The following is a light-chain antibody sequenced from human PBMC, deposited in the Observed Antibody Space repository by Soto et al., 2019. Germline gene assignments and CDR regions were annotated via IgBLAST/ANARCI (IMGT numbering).Light chain of an antibody. CDR2: RNN. CDR1: CSNIGSNY. Sequence: QSVLTQPPSASGTPGQRVTISCSGSCSNIGSNYVYWYQHLPGTAPKLRIYRNNQRPSGVPDRFSGSKSGTSASLAISGLRSEDEADYYCAAWDDSLSGHVVFGGGTKLTVL. V-gene: IGLV1-47*01. J-gene: IGLJ2*01. CDR3: AAWDDSLSGHVV.